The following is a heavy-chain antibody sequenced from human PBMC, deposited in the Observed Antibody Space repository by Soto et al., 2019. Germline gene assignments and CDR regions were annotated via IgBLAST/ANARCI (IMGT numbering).Heavy chain of an antibody. V-gene: IGHV3-74*01. CDR3: ARAYYCSGGSCWSNYFDY. Sequence: GGSLRLSCAASGFTFSSYWMHWVRQAPGKGLVWVSRINSDGSSTSYAQSVKGRFTISRDNARNTLYLQMNSLRAEDTAVYYCARAYYCSGGSCWSNYFDYWGQGTLVTVSS. CDR1: GFTFSSYW. J-gene: IGHJ4*02. D-gene: IGHD2-15*01. CDR2: INSDGSST.